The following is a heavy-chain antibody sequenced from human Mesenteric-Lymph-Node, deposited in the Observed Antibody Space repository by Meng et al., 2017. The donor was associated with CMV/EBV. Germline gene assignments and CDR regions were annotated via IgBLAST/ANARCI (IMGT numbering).Heavy chain of an antibody. CDR1: GGTFSKYA. Sequence: GGTFSKYASSWVRQAPVQGLEWMGGFLPIFAKADYAQKFQGRVTITAVDSTSMAYMELSSLRSDDTAVYYCARACSSSSCYGNFDYWGQGTLVTVSS. CDR2: FLPIFAKA. CDR3: ARACSSSSCYGNFDY. J-gene: IGHJ4*02. V-gene: IGHV1-69*01. D-gene: IGHD2-2*01.